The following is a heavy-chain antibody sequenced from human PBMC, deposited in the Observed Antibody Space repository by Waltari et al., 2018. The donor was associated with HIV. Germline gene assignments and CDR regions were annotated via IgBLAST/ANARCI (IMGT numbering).Heavy chain of an antibody. CDR1: GFTFSSYA. J-gene: IGHJ4*02. D-gene: IGHD6-19*01. CDR2: ISGSGGST. CDR3: AKGESSSGWYISYFDY. Sequence: EVQLLESGGGLVQPGGSLRLSCAASGFTFSSYAMSWVRQAPGKGLEWVSAISGSGGSTYYADSVKGRFTISRDNSKNTLYLQMNSLRAEDTAVYYCAKGESSSGWYISYFDYWGQGTLVTVSS. V-gene: IGHV3-23*01.